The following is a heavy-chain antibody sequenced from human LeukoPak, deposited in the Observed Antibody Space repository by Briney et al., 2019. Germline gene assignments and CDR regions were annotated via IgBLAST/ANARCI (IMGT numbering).Heavy chain of an antibody. CDR1: GDSITKYY. D-gene: IGHD3-22*01. J-gene: IGHJ5*02. CDR2: IYNIGST. Sequence: SETLSLTCTVSGDSITKYYWNWIRQSPGKGLEWIGYIYNIGSTHYNPSLKNRVAISADSSKNQFYLRLRSVTAADTAVYYCARRVISVRPIISDNWFAPWGQGILVTVSS. V-gene: IGHV4-59*08. CDR3: ARRVISVRPIISDNWFAP.